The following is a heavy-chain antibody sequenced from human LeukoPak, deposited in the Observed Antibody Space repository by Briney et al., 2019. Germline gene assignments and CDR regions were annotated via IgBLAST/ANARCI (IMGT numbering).Heavy chain of an antibody. CDR2: IKEDGSER. J-gene: IGHJ3*02. V-gene: IGHV3-7*03. Sequence: GGSLRLSCEGSAFIFSGHWMNWVRQTPGKGLEWVASIKEDGSERQYVDSVKGRFSISRDNTKGSLFLQLNSLRAEDTAVYYWAKRTVENAFYIWGQGTMVTGSS. D-gene: IGHD5-24*01. CDR1: AFIFSGHW. CDR3: AKRTVENAFYI.